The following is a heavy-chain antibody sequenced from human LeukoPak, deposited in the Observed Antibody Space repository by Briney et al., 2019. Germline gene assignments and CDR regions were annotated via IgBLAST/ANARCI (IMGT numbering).Heavy chain of an antibody. Sequence: GGSLRLSCAASGFTFSSYGMHWVRQAPGKGLEWVAFIRYDGSNKYYADSVKGRFTISRDNSKNTLYLQMNSLRAEDTAVYYCARGAQYYYDSSGYYSFDYWGQGTLVTVSS. CDR3: ARGAQYYYDSSGYYSFDY. J-gene: IGHJ4*02. CDR2: IRYDGSNK. V-gene: IGHV3-30*02. D-gene: IGHD3-22*01. CDR1: GFTFSSYG.